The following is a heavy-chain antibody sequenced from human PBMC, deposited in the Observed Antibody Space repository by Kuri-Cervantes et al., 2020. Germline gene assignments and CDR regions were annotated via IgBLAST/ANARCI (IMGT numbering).Heavy chain of an antibody. CDR3: ARRGDNFEYRGSYYYFDF. Sequence: SGPTLVKPTQTLTLTCTFSGFSISTSGVGVGWIRQPPGKGLEWIGSIYHTGSTSYNPSLESRLTISLDTSKNQFSLKLRSVTAADTAVYYCARRGDNFEYRGSYYYFDFWGQGTLVTVSS. CDR1: GFSISTSGVG. V-gene: IGHV4-38-2*02. CDR2: IYHTGST. D-gene: IGHD1-26*01. J-gene: IGHJ4*02.